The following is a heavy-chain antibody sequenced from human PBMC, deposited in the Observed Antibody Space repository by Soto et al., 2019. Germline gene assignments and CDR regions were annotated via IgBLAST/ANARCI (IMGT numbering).Heavy chain of an antibody. D-gene: IGHD2-2*01. CDR2: ISSSSSYI. CDR3: ARECSSTSCYYGGGAFDI. V-gene: IGHV3-21*01. J-gene: IGHJ3*02. Sequence: GGSLRLSCAASGFTFSSYSMNWVRQAPGKGLEWVSSISSSSSYIYYADSVKGRFTISRDNAKNSLYLQMNSLGAEDTAVYYCARECSSTSCYYGGGAFDIWGQGTMVTVSS. CDR1: GFTFSSYS.